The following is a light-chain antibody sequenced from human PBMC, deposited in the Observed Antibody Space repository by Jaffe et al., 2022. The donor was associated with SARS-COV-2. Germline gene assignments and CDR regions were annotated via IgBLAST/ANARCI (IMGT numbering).Light chain of an antibody. J-gene: IGKJ1*01. CDR3: QQSYSTPGT. CDR1: QSISIY. V-gene: IGKV1-39*01. CDR2: AAS. Sequence: DIQMTQSPSSLSASVGDRVTITCRASQSISIYLNWYQQKPGRAPNLLIYAASSLQSGVPSRFSGSGSGTDFTLTISSLQPEDVATYYCQQSYSTPGTFGQGTKVEV.